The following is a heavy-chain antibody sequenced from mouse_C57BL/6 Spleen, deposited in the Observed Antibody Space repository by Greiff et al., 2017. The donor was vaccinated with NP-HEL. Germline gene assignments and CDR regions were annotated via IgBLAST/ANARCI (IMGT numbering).Heavy chain of an antibody. Sequence: QVQLQQSGAELARPGASVKMSCKASGYTFTSYTMHWVKQRPGQGLEWIGYINPSSGYTKYNQKFKDKATLTADKSSSTAYMQLSSLTSEDSAVYYCAREAIDSSGYGFAYWGQGTLVTVSA. CDR1: GYTFTSYT. J-gene: IGHJ3*01. V-gene: IGHV1-4*01. CDR2: INPSSGYT. CDR3: AREAIDSSGYGFAY. D-gene: IGHD3-2*02.